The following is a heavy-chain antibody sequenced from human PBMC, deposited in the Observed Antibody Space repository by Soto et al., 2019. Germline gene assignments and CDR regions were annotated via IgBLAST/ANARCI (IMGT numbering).Heavy chain of an antibody. CDR2: ISSNSDTI. CDR1: GFTADDYA. V-gene: IGHV3-9*02. J-gene: IGHJ4*02. D-gene: IGHD4-17*01. CDR3: AKDMKWGWMTTIHYFDS. Sequence: EVQLVESGGGLVQPGRSLRLSCVASGFTADDYALHWVRQAPGKGLEWVSGISSNSDTIHYADSVKGRFTISRDNAKNYLFLQMTSLRPEDTAVYYCAKDMKWGWMTTIHYFDSWGQGTLVTVSS.